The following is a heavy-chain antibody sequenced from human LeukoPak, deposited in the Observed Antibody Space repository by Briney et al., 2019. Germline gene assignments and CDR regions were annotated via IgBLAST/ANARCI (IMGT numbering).Heavy chain of an antibody. CDR3: ARDPGWSSGSTLSYYYYMDV. CDR2: INPNSGGT. J-gene: IGHJ6*03. V-gene: IGHV1-2*02. CDR1: GYTFTVYY. D-gene: IGHD1-26*01. Sequence: ASVTVSFKASGYTFTVYYMHWVRQAPGQGLEWMGWINPNSGGTNYAQKFQGRVTMTRDTSMSTAYMELSRLRSDDTAVYYCARDPGWSSGSTLSYYYYMDVWGKGTTVTISS.